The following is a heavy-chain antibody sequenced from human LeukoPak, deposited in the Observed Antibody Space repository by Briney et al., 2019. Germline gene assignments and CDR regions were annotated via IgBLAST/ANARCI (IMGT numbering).Heavy chain of an antibody. CDR3: AKGVVAATNAAYYGMGV. D-gene: IGHD2-15*01. V-gene: IGHV3-30*18. J-gene: IGHJ6*02. CDR2: ISYDESDK. Sequence: GGSLRLSCAASGFTFSNYGMHWVRQAPGKGLEWVAVISYDESDKYYADSVKGRFTISRDNSKNTLYLQMNSLRPEDTAVYYCAKGVVAATNAAYYGMGVWGQGATVTVSS. CDR1: GFTFSNYG.